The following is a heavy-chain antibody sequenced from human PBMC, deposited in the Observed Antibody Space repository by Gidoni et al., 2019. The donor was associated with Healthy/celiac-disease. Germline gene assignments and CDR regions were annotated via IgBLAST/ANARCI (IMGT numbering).Heavy chain of an antibody. CDR1: GGSISSGDYY. D-gene: IGHD2-2*01. J-gene: IGHJ4*02. Sequence: QVQLQESGPGLVKPSQTLSLTCTVSGGSISSGDYYWSWIRQPPGKGLEWIGYIYYSGSTYYNPSLKSRVTISVDTSKNQFSLKLSSVTAADTAVYYCAATRYCSSTSCYRYVATFDYWGQGTLVTVSS. V-gene: IGHV4-30-4*01. CDR2: IYYSGST. CDR3: AATRYCSSTSCYRYVATFDY.